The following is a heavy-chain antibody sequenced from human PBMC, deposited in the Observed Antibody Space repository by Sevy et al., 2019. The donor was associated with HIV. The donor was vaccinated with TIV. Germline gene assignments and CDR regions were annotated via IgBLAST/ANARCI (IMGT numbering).Heavy chain of an antibody. V-gene: IGHV4-4*07. D-gene: IGHD2-15*01. Sequence: SETLSLTCTVSGGSISSYYWSWIRQPAGKGLEWIGRIYTSGSTNYNPSLKSRVTMSVDTSKNQFSLKLSSVTAADTAVYYCATSSGSCSGGSCYSDRLTYYYYYMDVWGKGTTVTVSS. CDR3: ATSSGSCSGGSCYSDRLTYYYYYMDV. CDR1: GGSISSYY. J-gene: IGHJ6*03. CDR2: IYTSGST.